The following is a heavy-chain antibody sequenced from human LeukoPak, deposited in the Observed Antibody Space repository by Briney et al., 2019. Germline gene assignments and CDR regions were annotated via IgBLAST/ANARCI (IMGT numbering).Heavy chain of an antibody. Sequence: GGSLRLSCEASGFTFSDYYMSWIRQAPGKGLEGVSYISSSGSTIYYADSVKGRFTISRDNAKNSLYLQMNSLRAEDTAVYYCARALYSSGWYGDDAFDIWGQGTMVTVSS. CDR1: GFTFSDYY. D-gene: IGHD6-19*01. CDR3: ARALYSSGWYGDDAFDI. CDR2: ISSSGSTI. V-gene: IGHV3-11*01. J-gene: IGHJ3*02.